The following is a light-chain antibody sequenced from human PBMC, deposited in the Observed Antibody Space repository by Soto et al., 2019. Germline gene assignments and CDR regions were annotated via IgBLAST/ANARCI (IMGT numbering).Light chain of an antibody. J-gene: IGKJ1*01. CDR1: QSVRTG. CDR2: GAS. Sequence: EIVLTQSPGTLSVSPGEGATLSCRASQSVRTGLAWYQQKPGQAPRLLIYGASIRATGIPARFSGSGSGTEFTLTITSLQSEDFAVYYCQQYDYLWTFGQGTKVDIK. V-gene: IGKV3-15*01. CDR3: QQYDYLWT.